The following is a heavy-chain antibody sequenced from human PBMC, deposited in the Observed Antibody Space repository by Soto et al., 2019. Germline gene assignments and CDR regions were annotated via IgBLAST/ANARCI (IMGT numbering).Heavy chain of an antibody. V-gene: IGHV3-23*01. D-gene: IGHD6-19*01. Sequence: EVQLLESGGGLVQPGGSLRLSCAASGFTFSSYAMSWFRQAPGKGLECVSVISASGGNTYYADSMRGRFTISRDSSKATLYLRMNSLRAGDTAVYYCARGRQQSLIRQGADVWGQGTTVTVSS. CDR2: ISASGGNT. CDR3: ARGRQQSLIRQGADV. J-gene: IGHJ6*02. CDR1: GFTFSSYA.